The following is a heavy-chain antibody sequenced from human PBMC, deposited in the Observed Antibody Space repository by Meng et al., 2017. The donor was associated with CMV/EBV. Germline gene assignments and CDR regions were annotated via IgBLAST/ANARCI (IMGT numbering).Heavy chain of an antibody. Sequence: LLCAVYGGSFSVYYWRCIRQPPGKGLEWIGEINHSGSTNYNPSLKSRVTISVDTSKDQFSLKLSSVTAADTAVYYCARGQRWLQPIDYWGQGTLVTVSS. D-gene: IGHD5-24*01. J-gene: IGHJ4*02. CDR3: ARGQRWLQPIDY. CDR1: GGSFSVYY. CDR2: INHSGST. V-gene: IGHV4-34*01.